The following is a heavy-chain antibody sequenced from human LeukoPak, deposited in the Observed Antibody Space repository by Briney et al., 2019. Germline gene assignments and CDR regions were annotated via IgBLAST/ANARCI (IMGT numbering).Heavy chain of an antibody. Sequence: GGSLRLSCAASGFTFFSYEMNWVRQAPGKGLEWVSYISSSGSTIYYADSVKGRFTISRDNAKNSLYLQMNSLRAEDTAVYYCARDPGYYYDSSASGGFDYWGQGTLVTVSS. CDR1: GFTFFSYE. V-gene: IGHV3-48*03. D-gene: IGHD3-22*01. CDR3: ARDPGYYYDSSASGGFDY. CDR2: ISSSGSTI. J-gene: IGHJ4*02.